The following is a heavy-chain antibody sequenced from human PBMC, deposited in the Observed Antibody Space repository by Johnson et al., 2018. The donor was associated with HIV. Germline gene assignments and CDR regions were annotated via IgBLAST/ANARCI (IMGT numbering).Heavy chain of an antibody. CDR1: AFTFSNYA. CDR3: ATFGYTSGWIVTDDAFDV. V-gene: IGHV3-30-3*01. CDR2: ISYDGSSK. D-gene: IGHD6-19*01. Sequence: QVQLVESGGGVVQPGRSLRLACAASAFTFSNYAMHWVRQAPGKGLEWVAVISYDGSSKYYAESLKGRISISRVNSMNTLYLQMKRLGAEDTAVYYCATFGYTSGWIVTDDAFDVWGHGTLVTVSS. J-gene: IGHJ3*01.